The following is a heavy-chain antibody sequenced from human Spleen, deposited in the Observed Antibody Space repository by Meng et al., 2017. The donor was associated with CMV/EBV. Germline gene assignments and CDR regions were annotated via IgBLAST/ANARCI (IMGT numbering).Heavy chain of an antibody. Sequence: ASVKVSCKASGYTFTGYYIHWVRQAPGQGLEWMGWIHPHRGDTNYAQQFQGRVTSTRDTSINTGYMELTRLTSDDTAVYYCARDNNWGPDYWGQGTLVTVSS. J-gene: IGHJ4*02. CDR1: GYTFTGYY. D-gene: IGHD7-27*01. CDR2: IHPHRGDT. CDR3: ARDNNWGPDY. V-gene: IGHV1-2*02.